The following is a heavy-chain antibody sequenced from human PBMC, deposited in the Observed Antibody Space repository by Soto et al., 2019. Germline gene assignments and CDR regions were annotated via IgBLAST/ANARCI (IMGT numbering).Heavy chain of an antibody. J-gene: IGHJ4*02. CDR1: GFTFSTFG. D-gene: IGHD6-19*01. V-gene: IGHV3-30*03. Sequence: GGSLRLSCAASGFTFSTFGMHWVRQAPGKGLEWVAVISYDGSNKYYADSVKGRFTISRDNSKNALYLQMDSLRVEDTAVYYCARVSASGWTKAPVDHWGQGLLVTV. CDR2: ISYDGSNK. CDR3: ARVSASGWTKAPVDH.